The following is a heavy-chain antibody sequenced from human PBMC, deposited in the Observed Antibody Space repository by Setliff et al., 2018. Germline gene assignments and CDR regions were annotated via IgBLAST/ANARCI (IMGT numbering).Heavy chain of an antibody. J-gene: IGHJ3*01. D-gene: IGHD2-2*01. CDR3: TRHEDRNKCTSSGCYRENDAFDV. CDR1: GYIFTNYW. Sequence: PGETLKISCKASGYIFTNYWIGWVRQMPGKGLEWMGVIYPGDSDTRYSPSFQGQVTISADKSINTAYLQWSSLKASDTAIYYCTRHEDRNKCTSSGCYRENDAFDVWGQGAMVTVSS. CDR2: IYPGDSDT. V-gene: IGHV5-51*01.